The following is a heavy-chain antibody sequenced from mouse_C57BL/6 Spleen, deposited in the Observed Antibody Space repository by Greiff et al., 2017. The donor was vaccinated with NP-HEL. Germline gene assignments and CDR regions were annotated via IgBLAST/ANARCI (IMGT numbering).Heavy chain of an antibody. D-gene: IGHD1-1*01. V-gene: IGHV5-6*01. CDR2: ISSGGSYT. J-gene: IGHJ4*01. CDR3: ARQTNYGSSYYAMEG. Sequence: EVKVVESGGDLVKPGGSLKLSCAASGFTFSSYGMSWVRQTPDKRLEWVATISSGGSYTYYPDSVKGRFTISRDNAKNTPYLQMSSLKSEDTAMYYCARQTNYGSSYYAMEGWGHGASVTAAS. CDR1: GFTFSSYG.